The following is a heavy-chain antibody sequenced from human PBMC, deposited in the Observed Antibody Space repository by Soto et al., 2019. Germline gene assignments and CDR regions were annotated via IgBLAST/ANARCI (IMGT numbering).Heavy chain of an antibody. CDR2: ISSSSYI. Sequence: GGSLRLSCAASGFTFSSYSMNWVRQAPGKGLEWVSSISSSSYIYYADSVKGRFTISRDNAKNSLYLQMNSLRAEDTAVYYCARAGAAPYYYYGMDVWGQGTTVTVSS. V-gene: IGHV3-21*01. CDR3: ARAGAAPYYYYGMDV. D-gene: IGHD6-6*01. CDR1: GFTFSSYS. J-gene: IGHJ6*02.